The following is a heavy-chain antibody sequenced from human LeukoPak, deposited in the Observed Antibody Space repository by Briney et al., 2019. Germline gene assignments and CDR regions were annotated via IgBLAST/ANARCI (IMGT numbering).Heavy chain of an antibody. CDR2: ITGSGGNT. D-gene: IGHD3-9*01. Sequence: GGSLRLSCAASGFTFSNYAMSWVRQAPGKGLEWVSAITGSGGNTYYADSVKGRFTISRDNSKNTLYLQMNSLRDEDTAVYYCAKWGDFDVLTGYYVPDFWGQGTLVTVSS. CDR1: GFTFSNYA. CDR3: AKWGDFDVLTGYYVPDF. V-gene: IGHV3-23*01. J-gene: IGHJ4*02.